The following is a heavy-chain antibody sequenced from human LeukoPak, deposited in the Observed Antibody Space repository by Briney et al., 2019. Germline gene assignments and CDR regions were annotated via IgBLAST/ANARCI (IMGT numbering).Heavy chain of an antibody. V-gene: IGHV4-4*02. CDR1: GGSISSSNW. D-gene: IGHD3-9*01. CDR3: ARVYYDILTGYPPPLDY. J-gene: IGHJ4*02. CDR2: NLHSGST. Sequence: SETLSLTCAVSGGSISSSNWWSWARQPPGKGLEWIGENLHSGSTNYNPSLKSRVTISVDKSKNQFSLKLSSVTAADTAVYYRARVYYDILTGYPPPLDYWGQGTLVTVSS.